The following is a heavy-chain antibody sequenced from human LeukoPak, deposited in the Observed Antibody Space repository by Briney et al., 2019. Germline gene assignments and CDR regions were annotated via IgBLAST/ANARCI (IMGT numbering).Heavy chain of an antibody. CDR2: IIPIFGTA. CDR1: GGTFSSYA. CDR3: ARTTYYYDSSGYYYWFDP. J-gene: IGHJ5*02. D-gene: IGHD3-22*01. V-gene: IGHV1-69*01. Sequence: SVKVSCKASGGTFSSYAISWVRQAPGQGLEWMGGIIPIFGTANYAQKFQGRVTITADESTSTAYMELSSLRSEDTAVYYCARTTYYYDSSGYYYWFDPWGQGTLVTVSS.